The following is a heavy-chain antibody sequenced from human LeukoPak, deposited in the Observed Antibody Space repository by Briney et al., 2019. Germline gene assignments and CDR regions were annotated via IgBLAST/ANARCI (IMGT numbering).Heavy chain of an antibody. D-gene: IGHD2-2*02. Sequence: GGSLRLSCAASGFTFSSYSMNWVRQAPGKGLERVSYISSSSSTIYYADSVKGRFTISRGNAKNSLYLQMHSLRAEDTGVYYCAREILGYCSSTSCYRGYYFDYWGQGTLVTVSS. CDR2: ISSSSSTI. J-gene: IGHJ4*02. CDR3: AREILGYCSSTSCYRGYYFDY. CDR1: GFTFSSYS. V-gene: IGHV3-48*01.